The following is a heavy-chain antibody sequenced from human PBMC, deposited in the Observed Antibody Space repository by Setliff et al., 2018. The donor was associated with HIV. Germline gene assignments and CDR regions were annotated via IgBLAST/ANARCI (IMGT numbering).Heavy chain of an antibody. CDR1: GGSISSGSYY. V-gene: IGHV4-61*09. Sequence: SETLSLTCTVSGGSISSGSYYWSWIRQPAGKGLEWIGHIYASGNTNHNPSLKSRVTISVDTSENQFSLKLSSVTAADTAVYYCARGNSRRLRVHYYYYYMDVWGKGTTVTVSS. D-gene: IGHD4-17*01. J-gene: IGHJ6*03. CDR2: IYASGNT. CDR3: ARGNSRRLRVHYYYYYMDV.